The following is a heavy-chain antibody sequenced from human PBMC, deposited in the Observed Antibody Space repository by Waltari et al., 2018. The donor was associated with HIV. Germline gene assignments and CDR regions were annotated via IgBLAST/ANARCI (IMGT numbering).Heavy chain of an antibody. CDR1: GASISSSKW. CDR2: VYHSGST. CDR3: ARVRDSGDYGHFDS. Sequence: QVQLQESGPGLVRPSGTLCLTCAVSGASISSSKWWSWVRQPPGKGLEWIGEVYHSGSTNKNTFFKSRVTLSINKSKRQFSLILTSVTAADTAMYYCARVRDSGDYGHFDSWGRGTLVIVSS. J-gene: IGHJ4*02. D-gene: IGHD4-17*01. V-gene: IGHV4-4*02.